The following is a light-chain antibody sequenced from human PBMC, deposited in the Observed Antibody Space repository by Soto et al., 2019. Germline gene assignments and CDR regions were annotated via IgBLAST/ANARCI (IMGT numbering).Light chain of an antibody. CDR3: ETWYSNTPV. V-gene: IGLV4-60*03. Sequence: QLVLTQSSSASASLGSSVKLTCTLSSGHSSYIIAWHQQQPGKAPRYLMKLEGSGSYNKGSGVPDRFSGSSSGADRYLTISTLQSEDDADYYCETWYSNTPVFGGGTKLTVL. J-gene: IGLJ2*01. CDR1: SGHSSYI. CDR2: LEGSGSY.